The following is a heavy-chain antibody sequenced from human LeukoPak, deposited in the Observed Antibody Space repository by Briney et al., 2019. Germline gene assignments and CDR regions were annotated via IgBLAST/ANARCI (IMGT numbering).Heavy chain of an antibody. V-gene: IGHV3-74*01. Sequence: GGSLRLSCAASGFTFKLYWMHWVRQVPGKGPVWVARINDDGSDTVYADSVKGRFTISRDDAKNMLFLQMNSLRGEDTAVYHCVRGGPSTWFWGQGALVTVSS. J-gene: IGHJ4*02. CDR1: GFTFKLYW. CDR3: VRGGPSTWF. CDR2: INDDGSDT. D-gene: IGHD3-22*01.